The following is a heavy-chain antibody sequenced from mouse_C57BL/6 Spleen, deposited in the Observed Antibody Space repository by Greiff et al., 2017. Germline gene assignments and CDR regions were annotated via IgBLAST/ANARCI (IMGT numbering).Heavy chain of an antibody. CDR1: GFTFSDYG. D-gene: IGHD1-1*01. CDR3: ARRGYGSSYPYAMDY. Sequence: EVHLVESGGGLVKPGGSLKLSCAASGFTFSDYGMHWVRQAPEKGLEWVAYISSGSSTIYSADTVKGRFTISIANATNPLFLQMTSLRSEDTAMYYCARRGYGSSYPYAMDYWGQGTSVTVSS. J-gene: IGHJ4*01. CDR2: ISSGSSTI. V-gene: IGHV5-17*01.